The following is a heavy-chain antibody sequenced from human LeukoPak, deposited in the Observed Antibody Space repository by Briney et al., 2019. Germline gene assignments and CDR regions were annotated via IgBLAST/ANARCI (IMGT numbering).Heavy chain of an antibody. CDR1: GFSFSSYW. CDR2: IKPDGSEK. V-gene: IGHV3-7*01. J-gene: IGHJ4*02. D-gene: IGHD1-26*01. Sequence: GGSLGLSCAASGFSFSSYWMAWVRQAPGKGLEWVANIKPDGSEKKYGDSVKGRFTISRDNSKNTLYLQMNSLRAEDTAVYYCARDFRVGATNHDYWGQGTLVTVSS. CDR3: ARDFRVGATNHDY.